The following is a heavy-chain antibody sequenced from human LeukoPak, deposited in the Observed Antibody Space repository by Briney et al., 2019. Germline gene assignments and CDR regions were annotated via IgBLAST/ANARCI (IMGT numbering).Heavy chain of an antibody. D-gene: IGHD5-18*01. J-gene: IGHJ4*02. Sequence: GGSLKISCKGSGYSFTNYWIGWVRQMPGKGLEGMGIIYPGDSDTRYSPSFQGQVTISADKSISTAYLQWSSLKASDTAMYYCARLAGYSYGYGGYWGQGTPVTVSS. V-gene: IGHV5-51*01. CDR2: IYPGDSDT. CDR3: ARLAGYSYGYGGY. CDR1: GYSFTNYW.